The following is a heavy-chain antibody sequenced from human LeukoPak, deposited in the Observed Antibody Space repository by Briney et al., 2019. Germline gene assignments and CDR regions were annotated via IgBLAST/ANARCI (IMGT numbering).Heavy chain of an antibody. CDR2: ISSSSSTI. J-gene: IGHJ5*02. CDR3: ARVPPYQLLSMWFDP. Sequence: GGSLRLSCAASGFTFSSYSMNWVRQAPGKGLEWVSYISSSSSTIYYADSVKGRFTISRDNAKNSLYLQMNSLRAEDTAVYYCARVPPYQLLSMWFDPWGQGTLVTVSS. CDR1: GFTFSSYS. V-gene: IGHV3-48*01. D-gene: IGHD2-2*01.